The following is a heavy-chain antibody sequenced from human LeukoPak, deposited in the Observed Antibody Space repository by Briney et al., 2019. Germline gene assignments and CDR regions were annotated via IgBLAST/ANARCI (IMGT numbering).Heavy chain of an antibody. CDR3: ARSSRDGEVY. J-gene: IGHJ4*02. Sequence: PSETLSLTCAVYGGSFSGYYWSWIRQPPGQGLEWIGEINHSGSTNYNPSLKSRVTISVDTSKNQFSLKLSSVTAADTAVYYCARSSRDGEVYWGQGTLVTVSS. CDR1: GGSFSGYY. D-gene: IGHD4-17*01. CDR2: INHSGST. V-gene: IGHV4-34*01.